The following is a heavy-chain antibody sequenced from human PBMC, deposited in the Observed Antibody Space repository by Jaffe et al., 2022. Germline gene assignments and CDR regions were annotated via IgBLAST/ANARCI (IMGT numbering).Heavy chain of an antibody. Sequence: QLQLQESGPGLVKPSETLSLTCTVSGGSISSSSYYWGWIRQPPGKGLEWIGSIYYSGSTYYNPSLKSRVTISVDTSKNQFSLKLSSVTAADTAVYYCARLLRVRLHLGELRDVWGKGTTVTVSS. J-gene: IGHJ6*04. CDR2: IYYSGST. CDR1: GGSISSSSYY. V-gene: IGHV4-39*01. CDR3: ARLLRVRLHLGELRDV. D-gene: IGHD3-16*01.